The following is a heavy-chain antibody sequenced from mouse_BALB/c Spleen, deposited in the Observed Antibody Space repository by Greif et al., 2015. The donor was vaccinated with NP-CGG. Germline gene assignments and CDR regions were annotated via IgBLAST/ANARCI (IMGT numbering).Heavy chain of an antibody. CDR2: ISNGGGST. V-gene: IGHV5-12-2*01. J-gene: IGHJ2*01. CDR3: ARHGRYERVYYFDY. D-gene: IGHD2-14*01. CDR1: GFTFSSYT. Sequence: EVQGVESGGGLVQPGGSLKLSCAASGFTFSSYTMSWVRQTPEKRLEWVAYISNGGGSTYYPDTVKGRFTISRDNAKNTLYLQMSSLKSEDTAMYYCARHGRYERVYYFDYWGQGTTLTVSS.